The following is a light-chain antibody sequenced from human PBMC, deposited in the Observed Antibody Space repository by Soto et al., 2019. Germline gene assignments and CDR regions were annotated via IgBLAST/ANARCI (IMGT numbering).Light chain of an antibody. Sequence: DIQMTQSPSTLSASVGDRVTITCRASQSISIWLAWYQQKPGKAPKILIYKASSLESGVPSWFSGSGSGTEFTLTISSLQPDDFATYYCQQYSTYTPRTFGQGTKVEIK. CDR1: QSISIW. CDR3: QQYSTYTPRT. CDR2: KAS. J-gene: IGKJ1*01. V-gene: IGKV1-5*03.